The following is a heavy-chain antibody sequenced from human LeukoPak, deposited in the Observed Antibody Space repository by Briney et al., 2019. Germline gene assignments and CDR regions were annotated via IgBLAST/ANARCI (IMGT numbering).Heavy chain of an antibody. CDR2: IYYSGST. D-gene: IGHD3-3*01. J-gene: IGHJ4*02. V-gene: IGHV4-59*01. CDR3: ARALPVAYYDFWSGYLGRFAETAAAGAFDY. Sequence: SETLSLTCTVSGGSISSYYWSWIRQPPGKGLEWIGYIYYSGSTNYNPSLKSRVTISVDTSKNQFSLKLSSVTAADTAVYYCARALPVAYYDFWSGYLGRFAETAAAGAFDYWGQGTLVTVSS. CDR1: GGSISSYY.